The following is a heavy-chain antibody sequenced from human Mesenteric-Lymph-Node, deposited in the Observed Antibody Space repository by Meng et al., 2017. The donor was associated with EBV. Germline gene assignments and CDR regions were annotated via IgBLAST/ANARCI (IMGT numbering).Heavy chain of an antibody. D-gene: IGHD4-17*01. V-gene: IGHV7-4-1*02. J-gene: IGHJ4*02. CDR1: ASAFTTYA. CDR3: ARRGGPVTELDY. CDR2: INTNTGNP. Sequence: QGELVQCWCELKKPGGSVKVPCKASASAFTTYAVYWVRQAPGQGLECMGWINTNTGNPTYAQGFTGGFVFSLDTSVSTAYLQISSLKTEDTAVYYCARRGGPVTELDYWGQGTLVTVSS.